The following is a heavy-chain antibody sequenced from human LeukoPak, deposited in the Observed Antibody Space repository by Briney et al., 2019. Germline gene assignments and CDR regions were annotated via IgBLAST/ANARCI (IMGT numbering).Heavy chain of an antibody. D-gene: IGHD6-13*01. CDR1: GESFSGYF. CDR2: INHSGSTS. CDR3: ARPRSSSWYVDY. J-gene: IGHJ4*02. Sequence: PSETLSLTCAVYGESFSGYFWNWIRQPPGKGLEWIGEINHSGSTSNHDPSLKSRVTMSVDTSKNQFSLKLSSVTAADTAVYYCARPRSSSWYVDYWGQGTLVTVSS. V-gene: IGHV4-34*01.